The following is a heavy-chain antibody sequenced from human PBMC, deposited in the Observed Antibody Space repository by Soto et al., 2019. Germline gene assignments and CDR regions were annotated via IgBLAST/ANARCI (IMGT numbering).Heavy chain of an antibody. CDR3: ARRYCSSTSLCYYYGMDV. Sequence: ASVKVSCKASGYTVTGYYMHWVRQAPGQGLEWMGWINPNSGGTNYAQKFQGRVTMTRDTSISTAYMELSRLRSDDTAVYYCARRYCSSTSLCYYYGMDVWGQGTTVTVSS. CDR2: INPNSGGT. V-gene: IGHV1-2*02. J-gene: IGHJ6*02. CDR1: GYTVTGYY. D-gene: IGHD2-2*01.